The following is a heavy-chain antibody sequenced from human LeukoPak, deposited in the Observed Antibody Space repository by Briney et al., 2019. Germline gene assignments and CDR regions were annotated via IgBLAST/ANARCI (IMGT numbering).Heavy chain of an antibody. CDR2: ISYDGSNK. D-gene: IGHD1-26*01. V-gene: IGHV3-30*03. J-gene: IGHJ6*02. CDR1: GFTFSSYG. CDR3: VRGWGNSYYGMDV. Sequence: GGSLRLSCAASGFTFSSYGMHWVRQAPGKGLEWVAVISYDGSNKYYADSVKGRFTISRDNSKNTLYLQMNTLRADDTAVYYCVRGWGNSYYGMDVWGQGTTVTVSS.